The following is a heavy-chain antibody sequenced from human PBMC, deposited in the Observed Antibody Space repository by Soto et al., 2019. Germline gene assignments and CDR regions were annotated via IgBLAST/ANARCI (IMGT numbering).Heavy chain of an antibody. V-gene: IGHV1-18*01. CDR1: GYTFTNYG. D-gene: IGHD6-13*01. CDR2: INPYNGNT. CDR3: ASRLAAAELV. J-gene: IGHJ4*02. Sequence: QVQLVQSGAEVKKPGASVKVSCKASGYTFTNYGISWVRQAPGQGLEWMGWINPYNGNTNYAQKLQGRVTMTTDTPTSPAYMELRGLRSDGTAVYYCASRLAAAELVWGQGTLVTVSS.